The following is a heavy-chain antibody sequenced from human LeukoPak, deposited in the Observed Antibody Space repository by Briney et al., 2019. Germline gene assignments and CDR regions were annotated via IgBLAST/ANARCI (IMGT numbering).Heavy chain of an antibody. CDR1: GFTFSSYG. J-gene: IGHJ6*03. V-gene: IGHV3-30*02. Sequence: PGGSLRLSCAASGFTFSSYGMHWVRQAPGKGLEWVAFIRYDESNKYYADSVKGRFTISRDNSKNTLHLQMNSLRAEDTAVYYCAKGTPGYSYYYMDVWGKGTTVTISS. CDR2: IRYDESNK. CDR3: AKGTPGYSYYYMDV. D-gene: IGHD3-9*01.